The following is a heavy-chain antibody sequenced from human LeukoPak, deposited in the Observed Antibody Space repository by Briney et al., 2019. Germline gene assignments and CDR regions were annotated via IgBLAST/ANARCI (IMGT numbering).Heavy chain of an antibody. V-gene: IGHV4-59*01. D-gene: IGHD6-13*01. Sequence: SETLSLTCTVSGGSISSYYWSWIRQPPGKGLEWIGYIDYSGSTNYKSSLKSRVTISIDTSKNQFSLKLNSVTAAGTAVYYCARAGDSEQLVLTPFDYWGQGTLVTVSS. CDR1: GGSISSYY. J-gene: IGHJ4*02. CDR2: IDYSGST. CDR3: ARAGDSEQLVLTPFDY.